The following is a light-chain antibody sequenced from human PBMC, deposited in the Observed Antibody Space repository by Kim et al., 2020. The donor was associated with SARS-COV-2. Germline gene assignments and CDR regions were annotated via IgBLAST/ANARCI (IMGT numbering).Light chain of an antibody. V-gene: IGKV3-15*01. J-gene: IGKJ2*01. Sequence: EIVMTQSPATLSVSPGERATLSCRASQSVRNNVAWFQHKPGQAPRLLIFSASSRATGTPARFSASGSGTEFTLTIDSLQSEDFAVYYCQRHDGWPPYSFGQGTKVDIK. CDR3: QRHDGWPPYS. CDR1: QSVRNN. CDR2: SAS.